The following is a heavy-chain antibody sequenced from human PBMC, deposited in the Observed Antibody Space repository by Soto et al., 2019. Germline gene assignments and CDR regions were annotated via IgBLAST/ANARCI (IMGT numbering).Heavy chain of an antibody. Sequence: PSETLSLTCTVSGGSISSSSYYWGWIRQPPGKGLEWIGSIYYSGSTYYNPSLKSRVTISVDTSKNQFSLKLSSVTAADTAVYYCSRQGVTTGDYYGMDVWGHGTTVTVSS. V-gene: IGHV4-39*01. CDR2: IYYSGST. D-gene: IGHD4-17*01. CDR3: SRQGVTTGDYYGMDV. CDR1: GGSISSSSYY. J-gene: IGHJ6*02.